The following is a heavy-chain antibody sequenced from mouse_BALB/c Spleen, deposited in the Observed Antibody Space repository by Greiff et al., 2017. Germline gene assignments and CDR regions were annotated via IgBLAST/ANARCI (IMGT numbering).Heavy chain of an antibody. CDR2: IAHGSGST. Sequence: DLVKPGASVKLSCTASGYTFTSYWINWLKQTPGQGLEWIGRIAHGSGSTYYNEMFKGRATLTVDTSSSTAYIQLSSLSSEDSAVYFCAREYYGNYYLDYWGQGTTLTVSS. J-gene: IGHJ2*01. CDR3: AREYYGNYYLDY. CDR1: GYTFTSYW. V-gene: IGHV1S41*01. D-gene: IGHD2-1*01.